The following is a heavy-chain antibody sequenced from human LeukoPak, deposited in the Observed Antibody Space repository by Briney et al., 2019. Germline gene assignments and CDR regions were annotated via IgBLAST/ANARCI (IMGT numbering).Heavy chain of an antibody. CDR2: IYYSGST. CDR3: ASTQNSGYDLGAFDI. J-gene: IGHJ3*02. CDR1: GGSISSGGYY. V-gene: IGHV4-61*08. Sequence: SETLSLTCTVSGGSISSGGYYWSWIRQHPGKGLEWIGYIYYSGSTNYNPSLKSRVTISVDTSKNQFSLKLSSVTAADTAVYYCASTQNSGYDLGAFDIWGQGTMVTVSS. D-gene: IGHD5-12*01.